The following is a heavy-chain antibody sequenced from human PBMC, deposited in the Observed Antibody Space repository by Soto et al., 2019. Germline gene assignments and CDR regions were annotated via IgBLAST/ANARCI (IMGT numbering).Heavy chain of an antibody. D-gene: IGHD3-3*01. J-gene: IGHJ6*02. V-gene: IGHV4-34*01. CDR3: ARKYDFWSGYAHYYYYGMDV. Sequence: QVQLQQWGAGLLKPSETLSLTCAVYGGSFSGYYWSWIRQPPGKGLEWIGEINHSGSTNYNPSLKSRVTISVDTSKNQFSLKLSSVTAADTAVYYCARKYDFWSGYAHYYYYGMDVWGQGTTVTVSS. CDR2: INHSGST. CDR1: GGSFSGYY.